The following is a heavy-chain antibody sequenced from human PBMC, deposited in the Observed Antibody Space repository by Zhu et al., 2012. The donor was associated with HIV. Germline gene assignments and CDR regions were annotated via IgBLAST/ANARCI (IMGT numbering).Heavy chain of an antibody. CDR1: GGSISDNNYY. D-gene: IGHD6-13*01. CDR2: IHYTGSI. V-gene: IGHV4-39*02. CDR3: ARPRAAAGTRWFDP. J-gene: IGHJ5*02. Sequence: QVQLQESGPGLVKTSETLSLNCAVSGGSISDNNYYWGWIRQPPGKGLEWIGSIHYTGSIYYNPSLKSRVTISVDTSKNHLSLKLRSVTAADTAVYYCARPRAAAGTRWFDPLGPRGILVTVSS.